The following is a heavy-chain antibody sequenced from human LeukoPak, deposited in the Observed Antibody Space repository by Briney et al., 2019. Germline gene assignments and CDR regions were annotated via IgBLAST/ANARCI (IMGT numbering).Heavy chain of an antibody. CDR3: AREWFGELKSIDY. CDR1: GYTFTIYY. D-gene: IGHD3-10*01. CDR2: INPSGGST. J-gene: IGHJ4*02. Sequence: ASVKVSCKASGYTFTIYYIHWVRQAPGQGLEWMGLINPSGGSTNYAQKFQGRVTMTRDTSISTAYMELSRLRSDDTAVYYCAREWFGELKSIDYWGQGTLVTVSS. V-gene: IGHV1-46*01.